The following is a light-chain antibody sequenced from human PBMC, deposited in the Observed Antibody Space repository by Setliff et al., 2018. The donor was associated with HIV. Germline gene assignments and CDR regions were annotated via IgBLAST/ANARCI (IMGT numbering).Light chain of an antibody. CDR3: SSYTSTNTLV. CDR1: SSDVGSYKY. V-gene: IGLV2-14*03. CDR2: DVS. J-gene: IGLJ3*02. Sequence: LTQPASVSGSPGQSIAISCTGTSSDVGSYKYVSWYQQHPGKAPKLMIYDVSNRPSGVSNRFSGSKSGNTASLTISGLQAEDEADYYCSSYTSTNTLVFGGGTK.